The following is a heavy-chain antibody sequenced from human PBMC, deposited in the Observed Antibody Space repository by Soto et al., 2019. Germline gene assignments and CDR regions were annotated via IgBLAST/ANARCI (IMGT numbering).Heavy chain of an antibody. CDR1: GFKFDDYA. D-gene: IGHD3-10*01. CDR3: AKTTGRTGWDHFDS. V-gene: IGHV3-9*01. CDR2: IHWNSGTT. Sequence: EVHLVESGGGLVQPGRSLRLACAASGFKFDDYAMHWVRQAPGKGLGWVSGIHWNSGTTGYADSVRGRFTISRDNGKNSLYLQMNSLRAEDTALYYCAKTTGRTGWDHFDSWGQGTLVTVSS. J-gene: IGHJ4*02.